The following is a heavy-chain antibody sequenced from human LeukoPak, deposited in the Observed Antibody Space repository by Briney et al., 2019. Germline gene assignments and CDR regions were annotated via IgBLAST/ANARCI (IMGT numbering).Heavy chain of an antibody. J-gene: IGHJ5*02. V-gene: IGHV4-39*01. Sequence: SETLSLTCTVSGGSISSSSYYWGWIRQPPGKGLEWIGSIYYSGSTYYNPSLKSRVTISVDTSKNQFSLKLSSVTAADTAVYYCASSSWLRLNWFDPWGRGTLVTVSS. CDR3: ASSSWLRLNWFDP. CDR2: IYYSGST. D-gene: IGHD6-13*01. CDR1: GGSISSSSYY.